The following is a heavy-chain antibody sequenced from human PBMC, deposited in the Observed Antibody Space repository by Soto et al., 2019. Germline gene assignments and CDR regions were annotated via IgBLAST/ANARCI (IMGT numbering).Heavy chain of an antibody. Sequence: GGSLRLSCAASGVTFSTYWMSWVRQAPGKGLEWVANINQDGSAKYYVDSVKGRFTISRDNVKNSVYLQMNSLRAEDTAVYYCARDSPYDDTSGYYDPWGQGTLVTV. CDR2: INQDGSAK. V-gene: IGHV3-7*01. CDR3: ARDSPYDDTSGYYDP. D-gene: IGHD3-22*01. J-gene: IGHJ5*02. CDR1: GVTFSTYW.